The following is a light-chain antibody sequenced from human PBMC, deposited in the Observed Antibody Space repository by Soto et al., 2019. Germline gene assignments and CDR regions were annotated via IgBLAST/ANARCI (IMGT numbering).Light chain of an antibody. CDR2: DVN. CDR3: CSYTSSTSLS. J-gene: IGLJ2*01. Sequence: QSALTQPASVSGSPGQSITISCTGTSRDIGGYKYVSWYQQHPGKVPKLLIYDVNNRPSGVSDRFSGSKSVNTASLTISGLQAEDEAEYYCCSYTSSTSLSFGGGTQRTVL. CDR1: SRDIGGYKY. V-gene: IGLV2-14*03.